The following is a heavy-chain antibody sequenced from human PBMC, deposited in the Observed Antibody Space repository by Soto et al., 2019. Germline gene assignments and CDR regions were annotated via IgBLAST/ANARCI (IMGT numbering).Heavy chain of an antibody. V-gene: IGHV4-31*03. D-gene: IGHD2-15*01. Sequence: SETLSLTCTVSGGSISSGGYYWSWIRQHPGKGLEWIGYIYYSGSTYYNPSLKSRVTISVDTSKNQFSLKLSSVTAADTAVYYCARDYCSGGSCYSDNWFDPWGQGTLVTVSS. CDR1: GGSISSGGYY. CDR3: ARDYCSGGSCYSDNWFDP. CDR2: IYYSGST. J-gene: IGHJ5*02.